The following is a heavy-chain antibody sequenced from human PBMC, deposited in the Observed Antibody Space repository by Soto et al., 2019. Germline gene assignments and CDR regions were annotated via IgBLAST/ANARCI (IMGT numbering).Heavy chain of an antibody. D-gene: IGHD3-3*01. CDR1: GGSISSYY. CDR2: IYYSGST. CDR3: ARTTLLYHFWSGPLGSSYYFDY. Sequence: SETLSLTCTVSGGSISSYYWSWIRQPPGKGLEWIGYIYYSGSTNYNPSLKSRATISVDTSKNQFSLKLSSVTAADPAVYYCARTTLLYHFWSGPLGSSYYFDYWGQGTLVTVSS. J-gene: IGHJ4*02. V-gene: IGHV4-59*08.